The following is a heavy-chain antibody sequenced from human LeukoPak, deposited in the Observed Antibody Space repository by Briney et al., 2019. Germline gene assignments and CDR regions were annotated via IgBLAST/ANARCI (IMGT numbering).Heavy chain of an antibody. CDR1: GYTLTELS. V-gene: IGHV1-24*01. CDR3: ATVYSSGWYYAFDI. D-gene: IGHD6-19*01. J-gene: IGHJ3*02. Sequence: ASVKVSCKVSGYTLTELSMHWVRQAPGKGLEWMGGFDPEDGETIYAQKFQGRVTMTEDTSTDTAYMELGSLRSEDTAVYYCATVYSSGWYYAFDIWGQGTMVTVSS. CDR2: FDPEDGET.